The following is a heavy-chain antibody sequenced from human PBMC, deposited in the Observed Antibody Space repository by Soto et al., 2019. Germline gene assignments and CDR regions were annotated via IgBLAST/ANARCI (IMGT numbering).Heavy chain of an antibody. CDR1: GDTFKNYA. D-gene: IGHD2-15*01. CDR3: ATSGYNYGPFDY. CDR2: IIPIFGKT. V-gene: IGHV1-69*01. Sequence: QVQLVQSGAEVRKPGSSGKVSCRASGDTFKNYAISWVRQAPGQGLEWMGGIIPIFGKTDYAQTFHGRVTINGDESTYTAHMELRGLRSDDTALYYCATSGYNYGPFDYWGRGLLVTVSS. J-gene: IGHJ4*01.